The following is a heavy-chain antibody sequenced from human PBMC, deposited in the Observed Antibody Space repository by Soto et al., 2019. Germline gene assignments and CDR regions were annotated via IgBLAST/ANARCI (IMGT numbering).Heavy chain of an antibody. CDR2: IIPIFGTA. CDR1: GGTFSSYS. Sequence: GASVEVSCKASGGTFSSYSISWVLQAPGQGLEWMGGIIPIFGTANYAQKFQGRVTITADESTSTAYMELSSLRSEDTAVYYCARDEGCSSTSCYPPRNYGMDVWGQGTTVTVSS. D-gene: IGHD2-2*01. J-gene: IGHJ6*02. V-gene: IGHV1-69*13. CDR3: ARDEGCSSTSCYPPRNYGMDV.